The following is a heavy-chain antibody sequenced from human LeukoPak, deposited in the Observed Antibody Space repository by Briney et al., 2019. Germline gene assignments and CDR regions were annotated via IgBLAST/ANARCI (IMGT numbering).Heavy chain of an antibody. CDR3: TRDQTPYY. CDR2: IRSQIYGGTP. J-gene: IGHJ4*02. V-gene: IGHV3-49*04. Sequence: GGSLRLSCTASGFTFGDYAMTWVRQAPGKGLEWVGFIRSQIYGGTPGYAASVKGRFAISRDDSEGVAYLQMNSLKTEDTAVYYCTRDQTPYYWGQGTLVTVSS. CDR1: GFTFGDYA.